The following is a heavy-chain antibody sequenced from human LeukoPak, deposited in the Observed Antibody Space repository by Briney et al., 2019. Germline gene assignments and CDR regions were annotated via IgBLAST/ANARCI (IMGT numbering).Heavy chain of an antibody. CDR3: ARGAADRRNYYYYIDV. CDR1: GSSISSGYY. Sequence: SETLSLTCTVSGSSISSGYYWNWIRQSPGKGLEWIGEINHTGTTNYNPSLKSPVTISVDTSKNQFSLRLSSVTAADTATYYCARGAADRRNYYYYIDVWGKGTTVTVSS. D-gene: IGHD1-14*01. J-gene: IGHJ6*03. V-gene: IGHV4-34*01. CDR2: INHTGTT.